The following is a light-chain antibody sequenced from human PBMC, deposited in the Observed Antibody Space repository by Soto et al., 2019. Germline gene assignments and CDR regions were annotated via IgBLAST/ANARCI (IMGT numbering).Light chain of an antibody. J-gene: IGKJ5*01. CDR2: GAS. CDR1: QSVSSN. Sequence: EIVMTQSPATLSVSPGERATLSCRASQSVSSNLAWYQQKPGQAPRLLIYGASTRATGIPARFSGSGSGTVFTLTIGSLEPEDSEVYYCQQRKNWPPITFGQGTRLEI. V-gene: IGKV3-15*01. CDR3: QQRKNWPPIT.